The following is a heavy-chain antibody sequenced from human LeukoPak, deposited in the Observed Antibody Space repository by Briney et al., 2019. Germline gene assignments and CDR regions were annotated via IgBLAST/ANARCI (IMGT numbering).Heavy chain of an antibody. Sequence: GGSLRLSCAASGFTFSSYGMSWVRQAPGKGLEWVSAISGSGGSTYYADSVKGRFTISRDNSKNTLYLQMNSLRAEDTAVYYCAKVEYYDYVWGSSYYFDYWGQGTLVTVSS. V-gene: IGHV3-23*01. CDR3: AKVEYYDYVWGSSYYFDY. CDR1: GFTFSSYG. D-gene: IGHD3-16*01. J-gene: IGHJ4*02. CDR2: ISGSGGST.